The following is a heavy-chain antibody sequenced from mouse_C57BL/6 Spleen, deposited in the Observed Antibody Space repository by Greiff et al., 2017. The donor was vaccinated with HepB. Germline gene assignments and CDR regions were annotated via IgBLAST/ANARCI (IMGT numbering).Heavy chain of an antibody. CDR3: ARDTTDPFDY. D-gene: IGHD1-1*01. CDR2: INPSSGYT. V-gene: IGHV1-4*01. Sequence: VKLVESGAELARPGASVKMSCKASGYTFTSYTMHWVKQRPGQGLEWIGYINPSSGYTKYNQKFKDKATLTADKSSSTAYMQLSSLTSEDSAVYYCARDTTDPFDYWGQGTTLTVSS. J-gene: IGHJ2*01. CDR1: GYTFTSYT.